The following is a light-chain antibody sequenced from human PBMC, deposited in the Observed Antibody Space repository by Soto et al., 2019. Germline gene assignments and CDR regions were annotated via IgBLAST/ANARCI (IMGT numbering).Light chain of an antibody. J-gene: IGKJ1*01. CDR2: GAF. Sequence: DFQMTQSPSAMSASVGDRVTITCRASQGINDNLAWFQQKPGQVPKRLIYGAFSLQRGVPSRFSGSGSGTEFTLTISSLQADDVATYYCQHSKSYPEAFGQGTKVDIK. CDR3: QHSKSYPEA. CDR1: QGINDN. V-gene: IGKV1-17*03.